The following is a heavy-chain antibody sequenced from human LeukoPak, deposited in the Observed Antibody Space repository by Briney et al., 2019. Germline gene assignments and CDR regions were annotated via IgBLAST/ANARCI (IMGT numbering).Heavy chain of an antibody. J-gene: IGHJ4*02. CDR1: GYTFTGYY. CDR3: ARRSALRWNSREGFDY. CDR2: INPNSGGT. D-gene: IGHD4-17*01. Sequence: ASVKVSCKASGYTFTGYYMHWVRQAPGQGLEWMGWINPNSGGTNYAQKFQGRVTMTRDTSISTAYMELSRLRSDDTAVYYCARRSALRWNSREGFDYWGQGTLVTVS. V-gene: IGHV1-2*02.